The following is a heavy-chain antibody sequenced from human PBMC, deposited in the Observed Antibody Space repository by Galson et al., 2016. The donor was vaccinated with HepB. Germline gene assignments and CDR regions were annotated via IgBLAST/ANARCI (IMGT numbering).Heavy chain of an antibody. V-gene: IGHV3-7*01. Sequence: SLRLSCAASGFTFSNYWMTWVRQAPGKGLEWVAKIKQDGSEKYYVDSVKGRFTISRDNAKNALYLQMNSLRDEDTAVYYCARDGRRGYDMDVWGQGTTVTVSS. CDR2: IKQDGSEK. J-gene: IGHJ6*02. CDR3: ARDGRRGYDMDV. CDR1: GFTFSNYW.